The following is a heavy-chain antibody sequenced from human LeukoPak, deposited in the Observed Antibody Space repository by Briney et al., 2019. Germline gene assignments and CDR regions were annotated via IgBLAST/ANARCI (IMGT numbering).Heavy chain of an antibody. CDR3: AKKKRELRGFDY. J-gene: IGHJ4*02. D-gene: IGHD1-7*01. CDR2: IGGSGGST. Sequence: GGSLRLSCAASGFTFSSYAMSWVRQAPGKGLEWVSVIGGSGGSTYYADSVKGRFTISRDNSKNTLYLQMSSLRAENTAVYYCAKKKRELRGFDYWGQGTLVTVSS. CDR1: GFTFSSYA. V-gene: IGHV3-23*01.